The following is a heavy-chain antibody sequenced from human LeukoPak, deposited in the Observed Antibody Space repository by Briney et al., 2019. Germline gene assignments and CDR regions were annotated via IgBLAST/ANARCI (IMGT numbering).Heavy chain of an antibody. J-gene: IGHJ6*02. CDR3: ARHKDPTSYDNYYGIDV. Sequence: SETLSLTWTLSGDSISSSSFYWGWIRQPPGKGLEWIGSIYYSESTYYNPSLKSRVTISVDTSKNQFSLKLSSVTAADTAVYYCARHKDPTSYDNYYGIDVWGQGTTVTVSS. D-gene: IGHD3-22*01. V-gene: IGHV4-39*01. CDR1: GDSISSSSFY. CDR2: IYYSEST.